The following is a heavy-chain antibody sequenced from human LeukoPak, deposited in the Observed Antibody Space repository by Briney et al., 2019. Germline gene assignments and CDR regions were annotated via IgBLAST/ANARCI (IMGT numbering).Heavy chain of an antibody. CDR3: VKDRTRLGRNDYAHDY. J-gene: IGHJ4*02. CDR1: GFTFSTCA. V-gene: IGHV3-23*01. CDR2: INGTRDDT. Sequence: PGGSLRLSSAASGFTFSTCAMSWVRQAPGKGLEWVSVINGTRDDTFYGDSVKGRFTSSRDNSKNTVYLQMNSLRDEHTAIYYCVKDRTRLGRNDYAHDYWRQQTLVTVSS. D-gene: IGHD4-17*01.